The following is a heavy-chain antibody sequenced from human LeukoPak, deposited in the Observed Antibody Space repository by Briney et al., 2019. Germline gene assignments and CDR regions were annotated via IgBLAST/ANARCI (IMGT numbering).Heavy chain of an antibody. Sequence: PGGSLRLSCAASGITFSSYSMNWVRQAPGKGLEWVSYISSGSSTKYYADSVKGRFTISRDNAKNSLHLQMNSLRDEDTAVYYCAREWIQLFDYWGQGTLVTVSS. CDR2: ISSGSSTK. CDR3: AREWIQLFDY. J-gene: IGHJ4*02. V-gene: IGHV3-48*02. CDR1: GITFSSYS. D-gene: IGHD5-18*01.